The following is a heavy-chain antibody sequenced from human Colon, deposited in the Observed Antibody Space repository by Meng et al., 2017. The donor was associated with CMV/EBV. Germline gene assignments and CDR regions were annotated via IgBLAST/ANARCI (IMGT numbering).Heavy chain of an antibody. J-gene: IGHJ4*02. Sequence: HVQLQQWVAGLFKPSESLALTCAGYGGSFSGYYWSWIRQPPGKGLEWIGEINHSGSTNYNPSLKSRVTISVDTSKNQFSLKLSSVTAADTAVYYCASPYYYDSSGYNNWGQGTLVTVSS. D-gene: IGHD3-22*01. CDR2: INHSGST. CDR3: ASPYYYDSSGYNN. CDR1: GGSFSGYY. V-gene: IGHV4-34*01.